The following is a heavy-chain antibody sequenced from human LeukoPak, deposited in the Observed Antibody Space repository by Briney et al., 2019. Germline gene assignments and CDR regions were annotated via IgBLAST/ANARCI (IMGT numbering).Heavy chain of an antibody. J-gene: IGHJ4*02. CDR1: GFTFSTYG. CDR2: IRSDGSNK. D-gene: IGHD3-16*01. Sequence: GGSLRLSCVASGFTFSTYGMHWVRQAPGKGLEWVAFIRSDGSNKYHADSVKGRFIISRDNSKNTLYLQMNSLRAEDTAIYHRARGGRYPFDSWGQGTLVTVSS. V-gene: IGHV3-30*02. CDR3: ARGGRYPFDS.